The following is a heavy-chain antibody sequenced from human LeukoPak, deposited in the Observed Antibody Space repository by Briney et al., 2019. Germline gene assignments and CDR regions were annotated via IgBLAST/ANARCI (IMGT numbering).Heavy chain of an antibody. CDR3: VAAGTNYYYYYMDV. D-gene: IGHD6-13*01. Sequence: KASETLSLTCTVSGGSISSYYWSWIRQPPGKGLEWIGYIYYSGSTNYNPSLKSRVTISVDTSKNQFSLKLSSVTAADTAVYYCVAAGTNYYYYYMDVWGKGTTVTVSS. V-gene: IGHV4-59*01. CDR1: GGSISSYY. J-gene: IGHJ6*03. CDR2: IYYSGST.